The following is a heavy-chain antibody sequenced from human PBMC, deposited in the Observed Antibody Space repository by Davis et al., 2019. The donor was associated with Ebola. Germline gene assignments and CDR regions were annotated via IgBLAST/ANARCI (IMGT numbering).Heavy chain of an antibody. J-gene: IGHJ4*02. D-gene: IGHD3-16*02. CDR2: VFYSGST. CDR1: GASISSASISNYY. CDR3: AGSKPYSYVHL. V-gene: IGHV4-61*01. Sequence: MPSETLSLTCTVSGASISSASISNYYWTWIRQPPGKRLEWIGNVFYSGSTNYNPSLKSRITISLDTSKNQFSLKLSSVTAADTAVYSCAGSKPYSYVHLWGQGTLVTVSS.